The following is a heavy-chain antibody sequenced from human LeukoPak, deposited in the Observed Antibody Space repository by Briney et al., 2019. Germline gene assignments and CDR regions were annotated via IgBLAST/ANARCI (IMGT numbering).Heavy chain of an antibody. J-gene: IGHJ4*02. Sequence: GGSLRLSCAASGFTFSRYGMHWVRQAPGKGLEWVAVISSDGSEKYYAGSVKGRFTISRDNSKNTLFLQMNTLRAEDTAMYYCASHALAGGYWGQGTLVTVSS. CDR2: ISSDGSEK. CDR1: GFTFSRYG. CDR3: ASHALAGGY. V-gene: IGHV3-30*03. D-gene: IGHD4-23*01.